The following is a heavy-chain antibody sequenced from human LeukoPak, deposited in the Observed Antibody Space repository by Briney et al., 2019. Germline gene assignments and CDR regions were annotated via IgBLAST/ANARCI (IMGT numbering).Heavy chain of an antibody. D-gene: IGHD3-10*01. CDR2: IRGDGSEK. CDR3: ARDPYGSGGYYDY. V-gene: IGHV3-7*01. CDR1: GFTFSSNW. Sequence: GGSLRLSCGASGFTFSSNWMSWVRQAPGKGLEWVANIRGDGSEKYYVDSVKGRFTISRDNAKNSLYLQMNSLRAEDTAVYYCARDPYGSGGYYDYWGQGTLVTVSS. J-gene: IGHJ4*02.